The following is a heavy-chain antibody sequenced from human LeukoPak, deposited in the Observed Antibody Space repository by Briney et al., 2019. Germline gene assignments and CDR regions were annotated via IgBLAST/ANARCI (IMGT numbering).Heavy chain of an antibody. J-gene: IGHJ4*02. CDR2: IYYSGST. D-gene: IGHD1-1*01. CDR3: ARGYWTDTPLVGY. Sequence: SETLSLTCAVYGGSFSGYYWSWIRLPPEKGLEWIGYIYYSGSTNYNPSLKSRVTISVDTSKNQFSLKLSSVTAADTAVYYCARGYWTDTPLVGYWGQGTLVTVSS. V-gene: IGHV4-59*01. CDR1: GGSFSGYY.